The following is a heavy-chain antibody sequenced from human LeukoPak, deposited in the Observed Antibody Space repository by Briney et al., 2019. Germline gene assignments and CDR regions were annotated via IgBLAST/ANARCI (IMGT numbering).Heavy chain of an antibody. V-gene: IGHV4-39*01. J-gene: IGHJ4*02. Sequence: SETLSLTCTVSGGSISSSSYYWGGIRQPPGKGLEWIGSIYYSGSTYYNPSLKSRVTISVDTSKNQFSLKLSSVTAADTAVYYCARGGYSYGIVYDYWGQGTLVTVSS. D-gene: IGHD5-18*01. CDR2: IYYSGST. CDR1: GGSISSSSYY. CDR3: ARGGYSYGIVYDY.